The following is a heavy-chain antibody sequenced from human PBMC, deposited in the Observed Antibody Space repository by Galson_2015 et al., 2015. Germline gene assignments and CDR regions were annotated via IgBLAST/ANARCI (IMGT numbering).Heavy chain of an antibody. Sequence: SLRLSCAASGFTFSNAWMSWVRQAPGKGLEWVGRIKSKTDGGTTDYAAPVKGRFTISRDDSKNTLYLQMNSLKTEDTAVYYCTTDLGRWFAEPNDYWGQGTLVTVSS. CDR3: TTDLGRWFAEPNDY. CDR2: IKSKTDGGTT. V-gene: IGHV3-15*01. CDR1: GFTFSNAW. D-gene: IGHD3-10*01. J-gene: IGHJ4*02.